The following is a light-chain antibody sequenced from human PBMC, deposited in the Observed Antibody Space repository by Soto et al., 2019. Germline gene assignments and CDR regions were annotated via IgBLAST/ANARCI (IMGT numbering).Light chain of an antibody. V-gene: IGKV1-12*01. CDR3: QQDYNYPRT. Sequence: DIQMTQSPSSVSASVGDTVTITCRASQAVSTWLAWYQQKPGDAPKLLIYAASTLQSGIPSRFSGSGSGTDFTLTIRSLQPEDFATYYCQQDYNYPRTFGQGTKVDIK. CDR2: AAS. CDR1: QAVSTW. J-gene: IGKJ1*01.